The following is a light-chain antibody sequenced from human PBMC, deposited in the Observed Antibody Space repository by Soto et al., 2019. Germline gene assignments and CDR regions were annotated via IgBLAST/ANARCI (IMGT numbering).Light chain of an antibody. CDR2: GAS. Sequence: EIVMTQSPATLSVSPGERATLSCRASQSVSSNLAWYQQTPGQAPRLLIYGASTRATGIPARFSGSGSGTEFTLTISSLQSEDFAVYYCQHYNNWPPWTFGQGTNVDIK. CDR3: QHYNNWPPWT. CDR1: QSVSSN. V-gene: IGKV3-15*01. J-gene: IGKJ1*01.